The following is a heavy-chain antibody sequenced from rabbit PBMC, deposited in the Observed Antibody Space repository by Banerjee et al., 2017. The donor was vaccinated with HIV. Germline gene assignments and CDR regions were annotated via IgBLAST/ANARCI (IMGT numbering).Heavy chain of an antibody. V-gene: IGHV1S45*01. J-gene: IGHJ6*01. CDR3: ARDTGTSFSSYGMDL. CDR2: ILTGSGST. CDR1: GFDFNSYH. D-gene: IGHD7-1*01. Sequence: QEQLEETGGGLVQPGGSLTLSCKASGFDFNSYHMSWVRQAPGKGLEWIGSILTGSGSTYYASWAKGRFTISKTSSTTVTLQMTRLTAADTATYFCARDTGTSFSSYGMDLWGQGTLVTVS.